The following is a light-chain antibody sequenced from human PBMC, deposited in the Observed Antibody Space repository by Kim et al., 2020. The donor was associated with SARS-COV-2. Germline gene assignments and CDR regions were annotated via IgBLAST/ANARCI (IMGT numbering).Light chain of an antibody. V-gene: IGKV1-9*01. Sequence: IQLTQSPPTLSASVGDRVTITYRASQGISSNLAWYQQRPGKAPRLLIYVASTLQSGVPSRFSGSGSGTDFTLTISNLQPEDSATYYCQQLNSFPITFGQGTRLEIK. CDR2: VAS. CDR1: QGISSN. CDR3: QQLNSFPIT. J-gene: IGKJ5*01.